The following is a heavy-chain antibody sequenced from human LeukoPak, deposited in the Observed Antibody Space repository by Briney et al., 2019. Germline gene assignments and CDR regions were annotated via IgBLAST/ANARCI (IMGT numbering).Heavy chain of an antibody. Sequence: GGSLRLSCAASGFTFSDYYMSWIRQAPGKGLERVSYISSSGSTIYYADSVKGRFTISRDNAKNSLYLQMNSLRAEDTAVYYCARDTYSSSSTIDYWGQGTLVTVSS. CDR2: ISSSGSTI. V-gene: IGHV3-11*04. CDR1: GFTFSDYY. J-gene: IGHJ4*02. CDR3: ARDTYSSSSTIDY. D-gene: IGHD6-6*01.